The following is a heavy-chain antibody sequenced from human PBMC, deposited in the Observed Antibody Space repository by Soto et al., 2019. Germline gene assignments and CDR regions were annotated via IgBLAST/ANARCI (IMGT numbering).Heavy chain of an antibody. CDR2: MNPDSGNT. D-gene: IGHD1-7*01. Sequence: ASVKVSCKASGYTFTSCDINWVRQATGQGLEWMGWMNPDSGNTGYAQKFQGRVTMTRNTSISTAYMELSSLRSEDTAVYYCAREAPHITGTTYGSWSYYYGMDVWGQGTTVTVSS. CDR3: AREAPHITGTTYGSWSYYYGMDV. CDR1: GYTFTSCD. J-gene: IGHJ6*02. V-gene: IGHV1-8*01.